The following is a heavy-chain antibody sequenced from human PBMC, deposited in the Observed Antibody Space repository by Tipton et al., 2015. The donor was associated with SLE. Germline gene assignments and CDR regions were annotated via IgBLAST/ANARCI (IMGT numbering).Heavy chain of an antibody. D-gene: IGHD6-19*01. CDR1: GGSISSYY. Sequence: LSLTCTVSGGSISSYYWSWIRQPPGKGLEYVSVISSNGGSTNYADSVKGRFTISRDNSKNTLYLQMSSLRSDDTAVYYCARGTAVAGIDYWGQGTLVTVSS. V-gene: IGHV3-64D*06. CDR2: ISSNGGST. CDR3: ARGTAVAGIDY. J-gene: IGHJ4*02.